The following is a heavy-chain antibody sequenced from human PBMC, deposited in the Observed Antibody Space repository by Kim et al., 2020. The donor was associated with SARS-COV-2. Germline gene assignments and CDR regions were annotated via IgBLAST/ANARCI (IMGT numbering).Heavy chain of an antibody. D-gene: IGHD4-17*01. Sequence: NPSLKSRVTISVDTSKNQFSLKLSSVTAADTAVYYCARELTTVTDNWFDPWGQGTLVTVSS. V-gene: IGHV4-31*02. J-gene: IGHJ5*02. CDR3: ARELTTVTDNWFDP.